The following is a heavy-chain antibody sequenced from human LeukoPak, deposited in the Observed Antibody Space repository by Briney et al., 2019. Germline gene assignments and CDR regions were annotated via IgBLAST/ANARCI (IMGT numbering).Heavy chain of an antibody. J-gene: IGHJ4*02. CDR3: AKNKGWELPAELDS. CDR2: ISSSGSTI. D-gene: IGHD2-15*01. V-gene: IGHV3-48*01. Sequence: GGSLRLSCAASGFTFSSYSMNWVRQAPGKGLEWVSYISSSGSTIYYADSVKGRFTISRDNAKNSLYLQMNSLRAEDTAVYYCAKNKGWELPAELDSWGQGALVIVSS. CDR1: GFTFSSYS.